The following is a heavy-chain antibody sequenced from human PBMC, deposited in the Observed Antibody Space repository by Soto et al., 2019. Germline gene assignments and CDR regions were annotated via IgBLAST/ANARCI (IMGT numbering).Heavy chain of an antibody. D-gene: IGHD6-19*01. CDR3: ARRYAVAGTGTHAFDI. CDR2: IYPGDSDT. V-gene: IGHV5-51*01. CDR1: GYSFTSYW. Sequence: GESLKISCKGSGYSFTSYWIGWVRQMPGKGLEWMGIIYPGDSDTRYSPSFQGQVTISADKSISTAYLQWSSLKASDTAMYYCARRYAVAGTGTHAFDIWGQGTMVTVSS. J-gene: IGHJ3*02.